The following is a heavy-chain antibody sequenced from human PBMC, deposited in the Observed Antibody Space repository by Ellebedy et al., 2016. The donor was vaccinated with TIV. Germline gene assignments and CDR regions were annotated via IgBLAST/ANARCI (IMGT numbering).Heavy chain of an antibody. CDR1: GFTFSSYW. CDR3: ARDHSHYYDSSGYPLDY. D-gene: IGHD3-22*01. V-gene: IGHV3-48*04. J-gene: IGHJ4*02. Sequence: GESLKISXAASGFTFSSYWMSWVRQAPGKGLEWVSYISSSSSTIYYADSVKGRFTISRDNAKNSLYLQMNSLRAEDTAVYYCARDHSHYYDSSGYPLDYWGQGTLVTVSS. CDR2: ISSSSSTI.